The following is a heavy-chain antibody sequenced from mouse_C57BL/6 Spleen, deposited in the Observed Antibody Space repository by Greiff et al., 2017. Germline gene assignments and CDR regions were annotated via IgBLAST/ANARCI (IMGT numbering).Heavy chain of an antibody. Sequence: VQLQQSGPGLVAPSQSLSITCTVSGFSLTSYAISWVRQPPGKGLEWLGVIWTGGGTNYNSALKSRLSISKDNSKSQVFLKMNSLQTDDTARYYCARNVNYYGSSSMDYWGQGTSVTVSS. CDR2: IWTGGGT. V-gene: IGHV2-9-1*01. CDR1: GFSLTSYA. CDR3: ARNVNYYGSSSMDY. D-gene: IGHD1-1*01. J-gene: IGHJ4*01.